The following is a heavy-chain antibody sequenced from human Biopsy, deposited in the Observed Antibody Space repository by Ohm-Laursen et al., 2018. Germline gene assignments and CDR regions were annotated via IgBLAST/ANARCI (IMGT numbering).Heavy chain of an antibody. CDR3: ARDTRLSPYSMDV. V-gene: IGHV3-11*01. CDR1: GSSFSDYH. D-gene: IGHD2-15*01. J-gene: IGHJ6*02. Sequence: SLTLSRSASGSSFSDYHFRWSRLPQGRGQERVSYISGGGTIYYGDSMKGRVTISRDNAKNSLYLQMHSLRAEDTAVYYCARDTRLSPYSMDVWGQGTTVTVSS. CDR2: ISGGGTI.